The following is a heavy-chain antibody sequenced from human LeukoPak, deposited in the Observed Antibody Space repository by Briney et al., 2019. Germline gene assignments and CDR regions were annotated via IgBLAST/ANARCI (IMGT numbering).Heavy chain of an antibody. Sequence: ASVKVSCKASGYTFTGYYIHWVRQAPGQGLEWMGWINPNSGGTNYAQKFQGRVTITRDTSITTAYMDLSRLTSDDMAVYYCARYDSGVNWFDPWGQGTLVTVSS. D-gene: IGHD3-22*01. CDR2: INPNSGGT. CDR1: GYTFTGYY. CDR3: ARYDSGVNWFDP. J-gene: IGHJ5*02. V-gene: IGHV1-2*02.